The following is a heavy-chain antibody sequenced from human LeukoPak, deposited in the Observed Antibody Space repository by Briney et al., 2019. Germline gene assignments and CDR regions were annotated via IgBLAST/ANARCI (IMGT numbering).Heavy chain of an antibody. CDR3: AGTDYHFYMDV. V-gene: IGHV3-48*04. CDR2: ISSSSSTI. CDR1: GFTFSSYS. Sequence: GGSLRLSCAASGFTFSSYSMNWVRQAPGKGLEWVSYISSSSSTIYYADSVKSRFTISRDNAKNSLYLQMNSLRAEDTAVYYCAGTDYHFYMDVWGKGTTVTVSS. J-gene: IGHJ6*03.